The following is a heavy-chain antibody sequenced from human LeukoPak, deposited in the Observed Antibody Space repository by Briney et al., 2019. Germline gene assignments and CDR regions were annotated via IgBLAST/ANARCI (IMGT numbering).Heavy chain of an antibody. D-gene: IGHD3-22*01. CDR3: ARMSDSSGYYYYFDY. V-gene: IGHV2-70*11. Sequence: SGPALVKPTQTLTLTCTFSGFSLSTSGMCVSWIRQPPGKALEWLARIDWDDDKYYSTSLKTRLTISKDTSKNQVVLTITNMDPVDTATYYCARMSDSSGYYYYFDYWGQGTLVTVSS. CDR2: IDWDDDK. J-gene: IGHJ4*02. CDR1: GFSLSTSGMC.